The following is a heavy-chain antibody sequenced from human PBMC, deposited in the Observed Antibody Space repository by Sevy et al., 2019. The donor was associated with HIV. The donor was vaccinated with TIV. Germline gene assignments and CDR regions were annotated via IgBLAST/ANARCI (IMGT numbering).Heavy chain of an antibody. CDR3: ARDRIGTVTKIYYYYGMDV. Sequence: GGSLRLSCAASGFTFSSYGMHWVRQAPGKGLEWVAVIWYDGSNKYYADSVKGRFTISRDNSKNTLYLQMNSLRAEDTAVYYCARDRIGTVTKIYYYYGMDVWGLGTTVTVSS. CDR1: GFTFSSYG. V-gene: IGHV3-33*01. D-gene: IGHD4-17*01. CDR2: IWYDGSNK. J-gene: IGHJ6*02.